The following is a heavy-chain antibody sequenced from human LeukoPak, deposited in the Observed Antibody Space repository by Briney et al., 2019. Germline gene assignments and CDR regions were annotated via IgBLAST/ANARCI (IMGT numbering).Heavy chain of an antibody. V-gene: IGHV4-59*01. D-gene: IGHD2-8*01. CDR2: IYYTGIA. CDR1: GGSISSYY. J-gene: IGHJ4*02. Sequence: SETLSLTCTVSGGSISSYYWSWIRQPPGKGLEWIGYIYYTGIAKYNPSLKSRVTISVDTSKNQFSLKLSSVTAADTAVYHCASYDTNGHFDYWGQGILVTVSS. CDR3: ASYDTNGHFDY.